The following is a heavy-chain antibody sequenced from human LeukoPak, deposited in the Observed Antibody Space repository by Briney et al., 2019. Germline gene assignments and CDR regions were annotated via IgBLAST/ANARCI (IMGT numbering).Heavy chain of an antibody. CDR3: ARDGAAMIVASNWFDP. J-gene: IGHJ5*02. CDR1: GFTFSDYY. D-gene: IGHD3-22*01. Sequence: PGGSLRLSCAASGFTFSDYYMSWIRQAPGRGLEWVSYISSSGSTIYYADSVKGRFTISRDNAKNSLYLQMNSLRAEDTAVYYCARDGAAMIVASNWFDPWGQGTLVTVSS. CDR2: ISSSGSTI. V-gene: IGHV3-11*04.